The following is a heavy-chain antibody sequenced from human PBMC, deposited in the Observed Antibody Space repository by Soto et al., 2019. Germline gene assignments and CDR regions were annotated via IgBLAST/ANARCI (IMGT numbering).Heavy chain of an antibody. V-gene: IGHV3-53*01. D-gene: IGHD2-8*01. J-gene: IGHJ4*02. CDR2: IYSGGST. CDR1: GFTVSSNY. Sequence: PGGSLRLSCAASGFTVSSNYMSWVRQAPGKGLEWVSVIYSGGSTYYADSVKGRFTISRDNSKNTLYLQMNSLRAEDTAVYYCARDLRFSSTNYFDFWGRGTLVTVSS. CDR3: ARDLRFSSTNYFDF.